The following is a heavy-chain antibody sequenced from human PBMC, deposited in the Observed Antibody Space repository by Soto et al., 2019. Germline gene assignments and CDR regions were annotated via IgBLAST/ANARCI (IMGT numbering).Heavy chain of an antibody. CDR2: IYYSGST. J-gene: IGHJ4*02. D-gene: IGHD6-13*01. V-gene: IGHV4-31*03. Sequence: QVQLQESGPGLVKPSQTLSLTCTVSGGSISSGGYYWSWIRQHPGKGLAWFGYIYYSGSTYSNPSLKSRVTISVDTSKNQFSLKVSSVTAADTAVYYCARGEQQLVSLFDYWGQGTLVTVSS. CDR1: GGSISSGGYY. CDR3: ARGEQQLVSLFDY.